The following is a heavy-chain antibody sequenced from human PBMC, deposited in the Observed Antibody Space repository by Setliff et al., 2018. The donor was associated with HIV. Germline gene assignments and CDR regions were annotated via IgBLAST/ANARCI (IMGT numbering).Heavy chain of an antibody. CDR3: ARDIGGIGGY. V-gene: IGHV3-48*03. D-gene: IGHD3-16*01. Sequence: GGSLRLSCVASGFIFSSYEMNWVRQAPGKGLEWVSSIISGDSTIYYADSVKGRFTISRDNAKDTLYLQMNSLRAEDTAVYYCARDIGGIGGYWGQGTLVTVSS. J-gene: IGHJ4*02. CDR2: IISGDSTI. CDR1: GFIFSSYE.